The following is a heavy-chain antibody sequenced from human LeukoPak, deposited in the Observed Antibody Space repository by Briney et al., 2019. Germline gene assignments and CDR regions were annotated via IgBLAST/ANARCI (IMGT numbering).Heavy chain of an antibody. CDR2: INLDGNEV. CDR1: GFAFNTYW. J-gene: IGHJ4*01. Sequence: GGSLRLSCAASGFAFNTYWMTWVRQAPGKGLEWVANINLDGNEVHYVDSLMDRFTISRDNARNSLYLQMSSLRAEDTAVYYCASGRHDFVHWGHGTLVTVSS. V-gene: IGHV3-7*01. CDR3: ASGRHDFVH. D-gene: IGHD3-16*01.